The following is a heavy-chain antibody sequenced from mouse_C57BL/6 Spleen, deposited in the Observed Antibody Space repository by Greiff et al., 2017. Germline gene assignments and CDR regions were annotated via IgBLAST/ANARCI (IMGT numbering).Heavy chain of an antibody. D-gene: IGHD1-3*01. CDR3: ASEWGYYAMDY. V-gene: IGHV14-2*01. CDR1: GFNIKDYY. Sequence: EVQLQEPGAELVKPGASVKLSCTASGFNIKDYYMHWVKQRTEQGLEWIGRIDPEDGETKYAPKFQGKATLTADTSSHTAYLQLSSLTSEDTAVYYYASEWGYYAMDYWGQGTSVTVSS. CDR2: IDPEDGET. J-gene: IGHJ4*01.